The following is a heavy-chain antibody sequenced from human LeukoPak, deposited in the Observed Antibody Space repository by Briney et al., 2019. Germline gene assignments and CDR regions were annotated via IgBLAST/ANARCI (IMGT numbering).Heavy chain of an antibody. V-gene: IGHV1-8*03. CDR3: ARDRWGTNDY. J-gene: IGHJ4*02. CDR1: GYTFTGYY. CDR2: MNPNSGNT. Sequence: GASVKVSCKASGYTFTGYYMHWVRQAPGQGLEWMGWMNPNSGNTGYAQKFQGRVTITRNTSISTAYMELSSLRSEDTAVYYCARDRWGTNDYWGQGTLVTVSS. D-gene: IGHD7-27*01.